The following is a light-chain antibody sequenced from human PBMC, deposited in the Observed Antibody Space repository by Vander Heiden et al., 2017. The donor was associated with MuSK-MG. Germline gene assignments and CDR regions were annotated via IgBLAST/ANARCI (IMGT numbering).Light chain of an antibody. J-gene: IGKJ2*01. CDR1: QSVSSSY. Sequence: EIVLTQSPGTLSSSPGDRATLSRRASQSVSSSYLAWYQQNPGQAPRLLIYGASSRATGIPDRFSGSGSGTDFTLTISRLEPEDFAVYYCQQDGSSPRTFGQGTKLEIK. V-gene: IGKV3-20*01. CDR2: GAS. CDR3: QQDGSSPRT.